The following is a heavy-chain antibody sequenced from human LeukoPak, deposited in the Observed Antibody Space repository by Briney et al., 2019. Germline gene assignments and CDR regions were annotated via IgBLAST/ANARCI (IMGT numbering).Heavy chain of an antibody. CDR3: AKDSMIVVVPPLAFDI. CDR1: GFTFSSYA. CDR2: VSGSGGST. J-gene: IGHJ3*02. Sequence: PGGSLRLSCAASGFTFSSYAMSWVRQAPGKGLEWVSAVSGSGGSTYYADSVKGRFTISRDNSKNTLYLQMNSLRAEDTAVYYCAKDSMIVVVPPLAFDIWGQGTMVTVSS. D-gene: IGHD3-22*01. V-gene: IGHV3-23*01.